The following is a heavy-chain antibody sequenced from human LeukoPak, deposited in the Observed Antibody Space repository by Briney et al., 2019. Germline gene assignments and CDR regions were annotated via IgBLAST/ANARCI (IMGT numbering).Heavy chain of an antibody. V-gene: IGHV3-15*01. Sequence: PGGSLRLSCAASGFTFISSWMTWVRQAPGKGLEWVGRIRSTPGGGATDYAAPVKGRFTNSTDDSNNTFYLQTSSLRTEDTAVYYCATDLHFGYCTATSCANYWGQGTLVTVSS. D-gene: IGHD2-2*03. CDR2: IRSTPGGGAT. CDR1: GFTFISSW. J-gene: IGHJ4*02. CDR3: ATDLHFGYCTATSCANY.